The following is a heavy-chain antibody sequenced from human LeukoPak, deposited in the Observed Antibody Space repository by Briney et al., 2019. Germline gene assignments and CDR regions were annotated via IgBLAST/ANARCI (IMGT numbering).Heavy chain of an antibody. CDR3: ARDQSEYYYDSSGYYDEFEY. CDR2: ISSSGSTI. J-gene: IGHJ4*02. Sequence: GGSLRLSCAASGFTFSDYGMSWIRQAPGKGLEWVAYISSSGSTIYYADSVKGRFTISRDNAKNSLYLQMNSLRAEDTAVYYCARDQSEYYYDSSGYYDEFEYWGQGTLVTVSS. D-gene: IGHD3-22*01. CDR1: GFTFSDYG. V-gene: IGHV3-11*01.